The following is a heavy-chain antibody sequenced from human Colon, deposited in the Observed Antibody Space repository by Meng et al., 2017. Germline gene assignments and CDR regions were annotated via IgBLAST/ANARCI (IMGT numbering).Heavy chain of an antibody. CDR3: ARDRRGYYLDS. V-gene: IGHV1-69*13. Sequence: QLHLVQSGAEVKKPGSLVKVSCNTSGGTFNNYAISWVRQAPGHGLERMGGIIPVVGTTNYARKFQGRVTFTADESSGTAYMELHSLSFEDTAIYYCARDRRGYYLDSWGQGTLVTVSS. D-gene: IGHD3-16*01. J-gene: IGHJ4*02. CDR2: IIPVVGTT. CDR1: GGTFNNYA.